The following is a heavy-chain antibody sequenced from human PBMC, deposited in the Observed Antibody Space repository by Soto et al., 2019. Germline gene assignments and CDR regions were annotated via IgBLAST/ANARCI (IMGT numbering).Heavy chain of an antibody. CDR1: GGSFSGHS. CDR3: STRAYDTNGYYRFDP. V-gene: IGHV4-34*01. Sequence: SETLSLTCAVYGGSFSGHSWTWIRQSPGKGLEWIGDINHSGRVNYSPSLKSRVTISLDTSKNQFSLTLSAATAADTAMYYCSTRAYDTNGYYRFDPWGQGTLVTVSS. CDR2: INHSGRV. J-gene: IGHJ5*01. D-gene: IGHD3-22*01.